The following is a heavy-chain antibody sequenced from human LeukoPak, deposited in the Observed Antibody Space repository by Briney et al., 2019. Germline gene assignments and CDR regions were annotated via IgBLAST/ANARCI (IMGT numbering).Heavy chain of an antibody. CDR3: SLNFRVTDAFDI. V-gene: IGHV3-7*01. CDR1: GFTFSSYW. CDR2: IKQDGSKK. Sequence: PGGSLRLSCAASGFTFSSYWMSWLRQAPGKGLEWVANIKQDGSKKYYVDSVRGRFTISRDNAKNSLYLQMNSLRAEDTAVYYCSLNFRVTDAFDIWGQGTVVTVSS. D-gene: IGHD3-10*01. J-gene: IGHJ3*02.